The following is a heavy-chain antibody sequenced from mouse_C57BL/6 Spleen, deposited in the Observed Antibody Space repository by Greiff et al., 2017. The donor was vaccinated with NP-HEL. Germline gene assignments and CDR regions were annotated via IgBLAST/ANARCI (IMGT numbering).Heavy chain of an antibody. CDR2: IYPGSGST. CDR3: ARGYYGSTCFDY. V-gene: IGHV1-55*01. J-gene: IGHJ2*01. D-gene: IGHD1-1*01. CDR1: GYTFTSYW. Sequence: QVQLQQPGAELVKPGASVKMSCKASGYTFTSYWITWVKQRPGQGLEWIGDIYPGSGSTNYNEKFKSKATLTVDTSSSTAYMQLSSLTSEDSAVYYCARGYYGSTCFDYWGQGTTLTVSS.